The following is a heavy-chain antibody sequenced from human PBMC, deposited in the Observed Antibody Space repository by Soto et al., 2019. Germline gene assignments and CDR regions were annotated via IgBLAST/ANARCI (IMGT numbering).Heavy chain of an antibody. D-gene: IGHD5-18*01. CDR2: ISAYNGNT. CDR3: ARDGVNTATGYYYGMDV. CDR1: GYTFNSYG. V-gene: IGHV1-18*01. J-gene: IGHJ6*02. Sequence: ASVKVSCKASGYTFNSYGISCVLQAPGQGLEWMGCISAYNGNTNYAQKLQGRVTMTTDTSTSTAYMELRSLRSDDTAVYYCARDGVNTATGYYYGMDVWGQGTTVTVSS.